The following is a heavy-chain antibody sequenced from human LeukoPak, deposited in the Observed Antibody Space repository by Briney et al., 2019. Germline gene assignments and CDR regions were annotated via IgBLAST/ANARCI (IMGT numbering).Heavy chain of an antibody. Sequence: PGESLKISCKGSGYSFTSYWIGWVRQMPGKGLEWMGIIYPGDSDTRYSPSFQGQVTISADKSISTAYLQWSSLKASDTAMYYCASSPRYYDSRGPSGPWFDPWGQGTLVTVSS. J-gene: IGHJ5*02. V-gene: IGHV5-51*01. CDR3: ASSPRYYDSRGPSGPWFDP. CDR2: IYPGDSDT. D-gene: IGHD3-22*01. CDR1: GYSFTSYW.